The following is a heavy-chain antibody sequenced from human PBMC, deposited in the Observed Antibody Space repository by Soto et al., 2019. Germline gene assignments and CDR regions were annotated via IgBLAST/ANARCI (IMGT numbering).Heavy chain of an antibody. V-gene: IGHV3-30*18. J-gene: IGHJ6*02. CDR2: ISYDGSNK. D-gene: IGHD3-10*01. CDR1: GFTFSSYG. CDR3: AKDSGYGMDV. Sequence: LRLSCAASGFTFSSYGMHWVRQAPGKGLEWVAVISYDGSNKYYADSVKGRFTISRDNSKNTLYLQMNSLRAEDTAVYYCAKDSGYGMDVWGQGTTVTVSS.